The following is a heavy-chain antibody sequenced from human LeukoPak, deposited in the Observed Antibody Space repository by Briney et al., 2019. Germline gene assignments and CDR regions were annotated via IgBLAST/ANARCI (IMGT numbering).Heavy chain of an antibody. CDR1: GFTFNSYR. CDR3: AREAGTGDY. CDR2: INQDGSEK. Sequence: GGSLRLSCVVSGFTFNSYRMSWARQTPGKGLEWVANINQDGSEKFYVDSVKGRFTISRDNAKNSLYLQMNSLRAEDTAVYYCAREAGTGDYWGQGTLVTVSS. J-gene: IGHJ4*02. V-gene: IGHV3-7*01. D-gene: IGHD6-19*01.